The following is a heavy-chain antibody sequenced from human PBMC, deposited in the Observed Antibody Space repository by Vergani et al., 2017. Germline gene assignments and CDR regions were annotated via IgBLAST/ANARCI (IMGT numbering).Heavy chain of an antibody. Sequence: EVQLVESGGGLVQPGGSLRLSCAASGFTVSSNYMSWVRQAPGKGLEWVSVIYSGGSTYYADSVKGRFTISSHNSKNTLYLQMNSLRAEDTAVYYCARGGCSSTSCYTPGFGPWGQGTLVTVSS. CDR3: ARGGCSSTSCYTPGFGP. D-gene: IGHD2-2*02. J-gene: IGHJ5*02. CDR2: IYSGGST. V-gene: IGHV3-53*04. CDR1: GFTVSSNY.